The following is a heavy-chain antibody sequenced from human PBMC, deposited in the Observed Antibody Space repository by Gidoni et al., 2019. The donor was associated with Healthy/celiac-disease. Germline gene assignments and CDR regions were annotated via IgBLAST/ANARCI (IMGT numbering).Heavy chain of an antibody. Sequence: EVQLVESGGGLVQPGGSLRLSCAASGFPFRSYSMNWVRQAPGKGLEWVSYISSSSSTIYYADSVKGRFTISRDNAKNSLYLQMNSLRDEDTAVYYCARDRDGYYYYYGMDVWGQGTTVTVSS. D-gene: IGHD2-21*01. CDR3: ARDRDGYYYYYGMDV. J-gene: IGHJ6*02. CDR1: GFPFRSYS. V-gene: IGHV3-48*02. CDR2: ISSSSSTI.